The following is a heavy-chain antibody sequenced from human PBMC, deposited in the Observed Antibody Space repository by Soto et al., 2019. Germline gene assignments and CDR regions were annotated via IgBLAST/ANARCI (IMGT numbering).Heavy chain of an antibody. V-gene: IGHV4-4*02. J-gene: IGHJ6*02. CDR3: ARQGFGVLHGLVDV. D-gene: IGHD3-10*01. CDR1: GGSISSSNC. CDR2: ISDIAYT. Sequence: PSETLSLTCAVSGGSISSSNCWSWVRQPPGKGLEWIGYISDIAYTSYNPSLKGRVPISVDTSKNQFSLTLTSVTAADTAVYYCARQGFGVLHGLVDVWGQGTTVTVSS.